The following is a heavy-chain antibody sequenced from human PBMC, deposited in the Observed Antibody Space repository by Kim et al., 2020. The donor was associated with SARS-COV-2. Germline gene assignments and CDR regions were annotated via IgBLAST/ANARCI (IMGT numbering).Heavy chain of an antibody. D-gene: IGHD6-13*01. V-gene: IGHV5-51*01. CDR1: ADRFTDYW. Sequence: GESLKISCQGSADRFTDYWIGWVRQMPGKGLEWMGIIHPADSDVVYTPAFGGHVTISVDNSINTVYLQWNSLKASDTAMYFCARRLLGSTEFDPWGQGTQVTVTS. J-gene: IGHJ5*02. CDR3: ARRLLGSTEFDP. CDR2: IHPADSDV.